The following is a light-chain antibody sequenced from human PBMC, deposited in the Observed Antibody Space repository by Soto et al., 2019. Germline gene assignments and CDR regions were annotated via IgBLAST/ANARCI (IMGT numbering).Light chain of an antibody. CDR3: QHYNSYSALT. J-gene: IGKJ4*01. CDR1: QSISSW. Sequence: DIPMTQSPSTLAASVGDRVTITCRASQSISSWLAWYHQKPGKAAKLLIYKESSFKSGVPSSFSGSGSGTEFTLTIRILQPDDFPTYYCQHYNSYSALTFRGGTKVEIK. V-gene: IGKV1-5*03. CDR2: KES.